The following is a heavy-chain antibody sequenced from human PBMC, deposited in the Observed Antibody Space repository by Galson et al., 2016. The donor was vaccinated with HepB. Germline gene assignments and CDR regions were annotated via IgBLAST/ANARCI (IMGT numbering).Heavy chain of an antibody. J-gene: IGHJ3*02. CDR1: GFTFKNHW. D-gene: IGHD4-23*01. Sequence: SLRLSCAASGFTFKNHWMNWVRQAPGKGLEWLDNIKEDGSDKYYVASVKGRFTISRDNGKNSLYLQMISLRDEDTAVYYCARIPYGGNGPFDIWGQGTMVTVSS. V-gene: IGHV3-7*03. CDR3: ARIPYGGNGPFDI. CDR2: IKEDGSDK.